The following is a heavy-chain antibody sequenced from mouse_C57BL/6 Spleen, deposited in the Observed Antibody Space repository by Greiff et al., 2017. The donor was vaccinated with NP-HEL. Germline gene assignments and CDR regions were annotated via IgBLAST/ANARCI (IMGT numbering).Heavy chain of an antibody. J-gene: IGHJ4*01. V-gene: IGHV6-6*01. Sequence: EVMLVESGGGLVQPGGSMKLSCAASGFTFSDAWMDWVRQSPEKGLEWVAEIRNKANNHATYYAESVKGRFTISRDDSTSSVYLQMNSLRAEDTGIYYCTRRIYYYPMDYWGQGTSVTVSS. CDR2: IRNKANNHAT. CDR1: GFTFSDAW. CDR3: TRRIYYYPMDY.